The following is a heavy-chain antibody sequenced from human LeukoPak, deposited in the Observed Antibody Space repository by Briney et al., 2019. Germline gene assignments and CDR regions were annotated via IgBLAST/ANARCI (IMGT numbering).Heavy chain of an antibody. Sequence: GGSLRLSCAASGFTFSSSAMSWVRQAPGRGLEWVSGISGSGGNTYYADSVRGRFTVSRDNSKNTLYLQVNSLRAEDTAVFYCAKGVISSAAGLDYWGQGTLVTVSS. V-gene: IGHV3-23*01. CDR3: AKGVISSAAGLDY. CDR2: ISGSGGNT. CDR1: GFTFSSSA. J-gene: IGHJ4*02. D-gene: IGHD2-2*01.